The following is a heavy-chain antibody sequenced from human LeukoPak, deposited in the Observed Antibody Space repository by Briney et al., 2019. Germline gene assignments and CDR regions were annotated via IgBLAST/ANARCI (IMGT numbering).Heavy chain of an antibody. CDR1: GFTFDDYA. J-gene: IGHJ6*03. V-gene: IGHV3-9*01. D-gene: IGHD3-16*02. Sequence: GGSLRLSCAASGFTFDDYAMHWVRQAPGKGLEGVSGISWNSGSIGHADSVKGRFTISRDNAKNSLYLQMNSMRAEDTALYYCAKDMGYRRYYYYMDVWGKGTTVTVSS. CDR3: AKDMGYRRYYYYMDV. CDR2: ISWNSGSI.